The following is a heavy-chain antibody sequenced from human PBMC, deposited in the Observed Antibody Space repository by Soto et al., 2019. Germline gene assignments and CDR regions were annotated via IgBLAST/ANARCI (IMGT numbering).Heavy chain of an antibody. J-gene: IGHJ4*02. CDR3: ARRDEYHWDY. D-gene: IGHD1-1*01. CDR1: GYSFTSYW. CDR2: IDPSDSYT. V-gene: IGHV5-10-1*01. Sequence: PGESLKISCKGSGYSFTSYWISWVRQMPGKGLEWMGRIDPSDSYTNYSPSFQGHVTIPADKSISTAYLQWSSLKASDTAMYYCARRDEYHWDYWGQGTLVTVSS.